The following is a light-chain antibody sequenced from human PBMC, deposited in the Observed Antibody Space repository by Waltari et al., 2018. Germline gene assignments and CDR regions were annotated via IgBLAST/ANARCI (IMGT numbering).Light chain of an antibody. CDR1: QTISIW. CDR3: QQYNSYPYT. V-gene: IGKV1-5*03. CDR2: KTS. Sequence: DIQMTQSPSTLSASVVDRVTITCRASQTISIWLAWHQQKPGNAPNLLIYKTSNLESGVPSRFSGSGSGTEFTLTISCLQPDDFATYYCQQYNSYPYTFGQGTKLEIK. J-gene: IGKJ2*01.